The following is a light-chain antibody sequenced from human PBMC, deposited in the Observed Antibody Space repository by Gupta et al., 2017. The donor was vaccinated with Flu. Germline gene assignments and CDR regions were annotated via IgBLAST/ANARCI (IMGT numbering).Light chain of an antibody. CDR3: QSYDKTNWV. CDR2: EDD. J-gene: IGLJ3*02. Sequence: NFLLTQPHSVSESPGKTVTISCTRSSGNIATSYVQWYLQRPGSSPTTVIYEDDQRPSGVPDRFSGSIDISSNSASLTISGLQTEDEADYYCQSYDKTNWVFGGGTKLTVL. CDR1: SGNIATSY. V-gene: IGLV6-57*01.